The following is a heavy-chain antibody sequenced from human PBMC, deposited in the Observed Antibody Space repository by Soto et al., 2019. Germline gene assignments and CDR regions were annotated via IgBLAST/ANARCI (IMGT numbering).Heavy chain of an antibody. Sequence: SLKISCAASGFTFDDYAMHWVRQAPGEGLEWVSGISWNSGSIGYADSVKGRFTISRDNAKNSLYLQMNSLRAEDTALYYCAKAGYCSSTSCYAGGGAFDIWGQGTMVTVSS. CDR1: GFTFDDYA. CDR3: AKAGYCSSTSCYAGGGAFDI. J-gene: IGHJ3*02. V-gene: IGHV3-9*01. D-gene: IGHD2-2*01. CDR2: ISWNSGSI.